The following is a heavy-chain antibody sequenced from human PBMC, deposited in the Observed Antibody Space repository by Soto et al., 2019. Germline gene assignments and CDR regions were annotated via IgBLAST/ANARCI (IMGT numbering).Heavy chain of an antibody. V-gene: IGHV1-18*01. J-gene: IGHJ4*02. D-gene: IGHD2-2*01. CDR1: GYTFTSYG. CDR2: ISAYNGNT. Sequence: ASVKVSCKASGYTFTSYGISWVRHSPGQGLEWMGWISAYNGNTNHEQKLQGRVTMSRDTSTSTAYMELRSLRSDDTAVYYCAREDPLSLNWGQGTLVTVS. CDR3: AREDPLSLN.